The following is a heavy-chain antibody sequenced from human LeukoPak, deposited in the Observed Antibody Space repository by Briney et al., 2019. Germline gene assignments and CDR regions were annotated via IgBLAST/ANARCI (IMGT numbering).Heavy chain of an antibody. CDR3: ARDAFDI. Sequence: ASVKVSCKASGYTFTSYDINWVRQATGQGLEWMGWVNPNSGNTGYAQKFQGRVTMTTDTSTSTAYMELRSLRSDDTAVYYCARDAFDIWGQGTMVTVSS. J-gene: IGHJ3*02. V-gene: IGHV1-8*01. CDR1: GYTFTSYD. CDR2: VNPNSGNT.